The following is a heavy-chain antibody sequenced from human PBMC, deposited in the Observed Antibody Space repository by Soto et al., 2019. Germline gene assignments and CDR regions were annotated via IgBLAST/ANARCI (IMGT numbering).Heavy chain of an antibody. D-gene: IGHD1-20*01. V-gene: IGHV3-53*01. CDR2: TYTGGST. J-gene: IGHJ6*01. CDR3: ARDPPITSDYAMDV. Sequence: LRLSCAASGFAVSTSYMMWVRQAPGKGLECVSITYTGGSTHYADSVKGRFTVSRDDSRNTLYLQMNSLRAEDTAVYYCARDPPITSDYAMDVWGEGTTVTVSS. CDR1: GFAVSTSY.